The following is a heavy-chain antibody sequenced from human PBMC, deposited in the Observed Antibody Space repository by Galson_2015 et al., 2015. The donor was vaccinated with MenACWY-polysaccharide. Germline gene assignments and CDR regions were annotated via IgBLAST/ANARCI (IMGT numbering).Heavy chain of an antibody. J-gene: IGHJ4*02. Sequence: APGQGFEWVGRILPSFGMTNHAQNLQGRVTITADTSASTTYMELGSLRSDDTAVYYCARTECSGNKCYLDSWGQGTLVTVSS. CDR2: ILPSFGMT. CDR3: ARTECSGNKCYLDS. V-gene: IGHV1-69*02. D-gene: IGHD2-15*01.